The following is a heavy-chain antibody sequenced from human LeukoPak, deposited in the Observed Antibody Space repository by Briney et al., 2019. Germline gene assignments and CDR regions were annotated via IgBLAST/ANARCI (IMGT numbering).Heavy chain of an antibody. J-gene: IGHJ4*02. V-gene: IGHV1-69*04. CDR3: ARDFPSYYYDSSGYYSTRRFYYFDY. CDR2: IIPILGIA. CDR1: GYTFTSYG. Sequence: SVKVSCKASGYTFTSYGISWVRQAPGQGLEWMGRIIPILGIANYAQKFQGRVTITADKSTSTAYMELSSLRSEDTAVYYCARDFPSYYYDSSGYYSTRRFYYFDYWGQGTLVTVPS. D-gene: IGHD3-22*01.